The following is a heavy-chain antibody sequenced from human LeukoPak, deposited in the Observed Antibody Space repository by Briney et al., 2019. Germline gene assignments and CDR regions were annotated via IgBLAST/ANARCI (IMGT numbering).Heavy chain of an antibody. CDR3: ARDSDDSSGYYYWYFDL. Sequence: ASVKVSCKASGGIFSSYVISWVREATGQGLEWMGRIIPIFGTANYAQRVQGRVTITTDESTSTAYMELSSLSSEDTAVYYCARDSDDSSGYYYWYFDLWGRGALVTVSS. CDR2: IIPIFGTA. CDR1: GGIFSSYV. D-gene: IGHD3-22*01. J-gene: IGHJ2*01. V-gene: IGHV1-69*05.